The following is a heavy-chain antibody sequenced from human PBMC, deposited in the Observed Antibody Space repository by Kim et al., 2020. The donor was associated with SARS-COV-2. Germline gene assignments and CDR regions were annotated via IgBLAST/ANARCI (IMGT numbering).Heavy chain of an antibody. D-gene: IGHD5-12*01. Sequence: GGSLRLSCVASGFTFSNSAMSWVRQAPGKGLEWVSAISGSGIRTYFADSVKSRFTISRDNSKHTVYVQMNSLRADDTAVYYCVKGGLRGRFDSWGQGTLVTVSS. CDR3: VKGGLRGRFDS. J-gene: IGHJ4*02. V-gene: IGHV3-23*01. CDR2: ISGSGIRT. CDR1: GFTFSNSA.